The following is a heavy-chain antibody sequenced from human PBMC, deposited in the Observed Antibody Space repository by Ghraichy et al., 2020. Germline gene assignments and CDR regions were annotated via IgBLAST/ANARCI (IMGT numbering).Heavy chain of an antibody. J-gene: IGHJ3*02. D-gene: IGHD2-15*01. V-gene: IGHV3-21*01. CDR3: ARDPGYCSGGNCYNDAFDI. Sequence: GESLNISCAASGFTFSSSTMNWVRQAPGKGLEWVSSITSTSSYIYYADSVQGRFTISRDNAKNSLYLQMNSLRAEDTAVYYCARDPGYCSGGNCYNDAFDIWGQGTMVTVSS. CDR1: GFTFSSST. CDR2: ITSTSSYI.